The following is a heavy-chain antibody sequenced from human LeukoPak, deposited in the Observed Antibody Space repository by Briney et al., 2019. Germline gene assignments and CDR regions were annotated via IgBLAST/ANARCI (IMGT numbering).Heavy chain of an antibody. V-gene: IGHV3-21*01. Sequence: GGPLRLSCAASGLTFSSYSMNWVRQAPGKGLEWVSSISGSGNYIYYADSVKGRFTISRDNAKNSLSLQMNSLTAEDTAVYYCARVRLGYSNSWPFDYWGQGTLVTVSS. CDR3: ARVRLGYSNSWPFDY. J-gene: IGHJ4*02. D-gene: IGHD6-13*01. CDR1: GLTFSSYS. CDR2: ISGSGNYI.